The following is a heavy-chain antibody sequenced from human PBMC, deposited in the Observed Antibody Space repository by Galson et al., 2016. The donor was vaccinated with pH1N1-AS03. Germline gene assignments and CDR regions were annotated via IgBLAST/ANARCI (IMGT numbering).Heavy chain of an antibody. Sequence: SLRLSCAASGFTFGDYYMSWIRQAPGKGLEWISCITSSGGSGSTIYYADSVKGRFTISRDNAKNSLYLQMNSLRADDTAVYFCARGWYDIWTGYLVDPFDYWGQGALVTGSS. D-gene: IGHD3-9*01. J-gene: IGHJ4*02. CDR2: ITSSGGSGSTI. V-gene: IGHV3-11*01. CDR1: GFTFGDYY. CDR3: ARGWYDIWTGYLVDPFDY.